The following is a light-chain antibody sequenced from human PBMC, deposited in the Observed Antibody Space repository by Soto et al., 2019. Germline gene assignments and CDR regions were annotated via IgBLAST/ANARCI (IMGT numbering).Light chain of an antibody. CDR2: EVV. V-gene: IGLV2-8*01. CDR1: KNDIGVYDF. J-gene: IGLJ1*01. Sequence: QSVLTQPPSASGSPGQSVTISCTGTKNDIGVYDFVAWYQHHPGKAPRLIIYEVVQRPSGVPDRFSRSKSGNTASLTVSGLQAADEADYFCTSYAGSNTYVFGSGTTVTVL. CDR3: TSYAGSNTYV.